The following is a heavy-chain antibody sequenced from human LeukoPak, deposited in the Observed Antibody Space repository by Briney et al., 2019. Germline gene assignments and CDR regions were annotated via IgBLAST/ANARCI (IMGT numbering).Heavy chain of an antibody. Sequence: GGSLRLSCAASGVTFSSYDMSWVRQAPGKGLEWVSSITGVHYPTYNTDSVKGRFTISSDNSKNTLYLQMNSLRADDTAVYYCTKDPNGDYVGAFDPWGQGTLVTVSS. CDR2: ITGVHYPT. CDR3: TKDPNGDYVGAFDP. D-gene: IGHD4-17*01. V-gene: IGHV3-23*01. J-gene: IGHJ5*02. CDR1: GVTFSSYD.